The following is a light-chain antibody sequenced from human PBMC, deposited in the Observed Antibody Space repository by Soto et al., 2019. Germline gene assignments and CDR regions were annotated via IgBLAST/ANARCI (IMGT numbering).Light chain of an antibody. V-gene: IGKV3-20*01. CDR1: QSISSTH. J-gene: IGKJ2*01. CDR2: GAS. CDR3: HQYGTSDMDT. Sequence: ETVLTQSPGTLSLSPGERATLSCRASQSISSTHLAWYQQKSGQAPRLLIYGASSRATGIPDRFSGSGSGTDFTLTITRLEPEDFAVYYFHQYGTSDMDTFGQGTKLEIK.